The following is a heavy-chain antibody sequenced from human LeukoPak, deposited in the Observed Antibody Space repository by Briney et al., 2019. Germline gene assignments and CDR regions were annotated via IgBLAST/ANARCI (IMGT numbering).Heavy chain of an antibody. D-gene: IGHD6-13*01. Sequence: ASVKVSCKASGYTFTGYYMHWVRQAPGQGGEWMGWINPNSGGTNYAQTLQGRVTMTRDTSISTAYMELSTLRSEDTAVYYCARDQSGSSSWYPAGNCFGAWGQGTLVTASS. CDR2: INPNSGGT. CDR3: ARDQSGSSSWYPAGNCFGA. J-gene: IGHJ5*02. V-gene: IGHV1-2*02. CDR1: GYTFTGYY.